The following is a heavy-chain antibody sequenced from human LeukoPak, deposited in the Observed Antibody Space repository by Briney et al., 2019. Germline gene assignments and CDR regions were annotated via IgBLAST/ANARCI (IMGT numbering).Heavy chain of an antibody. D-gene: IGHD3-10*01. Sequence: GGSLRLSCAASGFIFSNAWMSWVRQAPGKGLEWVGRIKRKTDGGTTGYAAPVKGRFTISRDDSKNTLYLQMNSLKTEDTAVYYCTTDPWFTMVEYYFDYWGQGTLVTVSS. CDR2: IKRKTDGGTT. J-gene: IGHJ4*02. CDR1: GFIFSNAW. CDR3: TTDPWFTMVEYYFDY. V-gene: IGHV3-15*01.